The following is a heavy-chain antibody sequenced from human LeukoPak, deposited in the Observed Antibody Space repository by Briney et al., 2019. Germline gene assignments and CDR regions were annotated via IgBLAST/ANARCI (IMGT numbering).Heavy chain of an antibody. CDR1: GYTFTGYY. D-gene: IGHD6-19*01. Sequence: GASVKVPCKASGYTFTGYYMHWVRQAPGQGLEWMGWINPNSGGTNYAQKFQGRVTMTRDTSISTAYMELSRLRSDDTAVYYCARDEGGIAVAGTFSWFDPWGQGTLVTVSS. CDR2: INPNSGGT. J-gene: IGHJ5*02. CDR3: ARDEGGIAVAGTFSWFDP. V-gene: IGHV1-2*02.